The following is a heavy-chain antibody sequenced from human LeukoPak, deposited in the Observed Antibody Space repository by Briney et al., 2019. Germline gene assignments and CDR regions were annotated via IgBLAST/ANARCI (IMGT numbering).Heavy chain of an antibody. D-gene: IGHD3-10*01. J-gene: IGHJ4*02. CDR3: ARSTSNYYGSGSYYN. CDR1: GFSLSTSGMC. V-gene: IGHV2-70*11. CDR2: IDWDDDK. Sequence: SGPALVKPTQTLTLTCTFSGFSLSTSGMCVSWIRQPPRKALEWLARIDWDDDKYYSTSLKTRLTISKDTSKNQVVLTMTNMDPVDTATYYCARSTSNYYGSGSYYNWGQGTLVTVSS.